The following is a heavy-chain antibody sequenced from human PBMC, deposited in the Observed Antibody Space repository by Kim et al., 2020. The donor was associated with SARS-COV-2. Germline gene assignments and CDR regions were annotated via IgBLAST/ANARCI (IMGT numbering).Heavy chain of an antibody. CDR3: ARDGRPDTGTFVGGFDF. Sequence: GGSLRLSCAASGFTFSDYDLTWIRQAPGKGLEWVSYISGSGAITDYADSVKGRFTISRDNAKNSLYLQMNSLRGEDTAIYYCARDGRPDTGTFVGGFDFWGPGTMVAVSS. J-gene: IGHJ3*01. CDR1: GFTFSDYD. V-gene: IGHV3-11*01. D-gene: IGHD1-26*01. CDR2: ISGSGAIT.